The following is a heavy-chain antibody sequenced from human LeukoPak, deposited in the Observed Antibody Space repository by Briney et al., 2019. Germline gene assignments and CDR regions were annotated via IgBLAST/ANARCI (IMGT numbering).Heavy chain of an antibody. Sequence: GGSLRLSCAASGFTFSSYAMSWVRQAPGKGLEWVSAISDSGGSTYYADSVKGRFTISRDNSKNTLYLQMNSLRAEDTAVYYCAKLGDVVVPAAILRYYYDSSGYSEYYFDYWGQGTLVTVSS. J-gene: IGHJ4*02. D-gene: IGHD3-22*01. CDR1: GFTFSSYA. CDR2: ISDSGGST. V-gene: IGHV3-23*01. CDR3: AKLGDVVVPAAILRYYYDSSGYSEYYFDY.